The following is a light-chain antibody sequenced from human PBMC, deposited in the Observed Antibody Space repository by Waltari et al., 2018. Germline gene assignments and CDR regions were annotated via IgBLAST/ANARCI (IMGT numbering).Light chain of an antibody. CDR2: EVN. Sequence: QSALTQHVSVSGFPGQSISIPCTGTSSDIGAYDYVSWYQQHPGKAPKLIIFEVNNRPSGISNRFSGSKSGNTSSLTISGLQAEDEADYYCSSYTNTNSLKVFGGGTKVTVL. V-gene: IGLV2-14*01. CDR3: SSYTNTNSLKV. J-gene: IGLJ3*02. CDR1: SSDIGAYDY.